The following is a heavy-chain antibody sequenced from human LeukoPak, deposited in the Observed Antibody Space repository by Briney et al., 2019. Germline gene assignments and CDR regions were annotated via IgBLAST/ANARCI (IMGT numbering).Heavy chain of an antibody. Sequence: PGGSLRLSCAASGFTFSNYALSWVRQAPGKGLEWVSSIDSSSSYIYYADSVKGRFTISRANAKNSLFLQMNSLRAEDTAVYYCARGPHGGFVIIPTEFWGQGTLVTVSS. V-gene: IGHV3-21*01. CDR2: IDSSSSYI. D-gene: IGHD3-3*01. J-gene: IGHJ4*02. CDR3: ARGPHGGFVIIPTEF. CDR1: GFTFSNYA.